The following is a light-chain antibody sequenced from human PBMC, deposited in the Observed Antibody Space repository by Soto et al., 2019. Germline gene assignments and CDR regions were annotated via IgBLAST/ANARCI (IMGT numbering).Light chain of an antibody. Sequence: DIQMNQSPSSLSASVGDRVTITCRASQSITHYGNWYQQTLGLAPKLLISGASTLQPGVPSRFSGSGSGTDFTLTISSLQPEDSATYYCQESSRVPFTFGGGTKVEI. V-gene: IGKV1-39*01. CDR2: GAS. CDR3: QESSRVPFT. CDR1: QSITHY. J-gene: IGKJ4*01.